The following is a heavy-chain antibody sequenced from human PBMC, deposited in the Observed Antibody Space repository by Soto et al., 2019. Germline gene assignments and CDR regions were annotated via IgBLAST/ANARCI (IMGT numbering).Heavy chain of an antibody. D-gene: IGHD3-10*01. CDR2: ILYDGSKK. V-gene: IGHV3-30*18. CDR1: GFTFSSYG. J-gene: IGHJ4*02. Sequence: GGSLRLSCAASGFTFSSYGMHWVRQAPGKGLEWVAVILYDGSKKYYADSMKGRFTISRDNSKNTLYLQMNSLRAEDSALYYCAXDRGALRWSGEHYYFDYWGQGSLVTVSS. CDR3: AXDRGALRWSGEHYYFDY.